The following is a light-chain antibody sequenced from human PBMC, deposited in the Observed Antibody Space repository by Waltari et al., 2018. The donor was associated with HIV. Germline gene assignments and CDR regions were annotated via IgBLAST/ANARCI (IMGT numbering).Light chain of an antibody. CDR3: LLYYGGAWV. J-gene: IGLJ3*02. Sequence: QIVVTQEPSQTVSPGGTVTLTCGSSAGPVTSGHYVHWFQQKPGQAPRVLIYSTSNKHSWTPARFSGSLLGGKAALTLSGVQPEDEAEYYCLLYYGGAWVFGGGTKLTVL. V-gene: IGLV7-43*01. CDR2: STS. CDR1: AGPVTSGHY.